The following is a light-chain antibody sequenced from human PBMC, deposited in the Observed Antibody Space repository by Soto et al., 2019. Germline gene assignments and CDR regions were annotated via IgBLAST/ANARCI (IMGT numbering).Light chain of an antibody. CDR3: QQSGGFPRT. CDR2: ESS. J-gene: IGKJ1*01. V-gene: IGKV3-20*01. Sequence: EIVLTQSPGTLSLSPGERATLSCRASQSVSSNYLAWYQQKPGQSPRLLIYESSYRATGIPDRFSGSGSGTDFTLTISRLEPEDFAVYYCQQSGGFPRTFGQGTKVDIK. CDR1: QSVSSNY.